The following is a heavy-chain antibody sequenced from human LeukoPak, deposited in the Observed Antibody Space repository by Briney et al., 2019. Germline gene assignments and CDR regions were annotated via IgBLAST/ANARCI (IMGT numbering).Heavy chain of an antibody. J-gene: IGHJ4*02. V-gene: IGHV3-23*01. D-gene: IGHD3-3*01. CDR2: ISGSGGST. CDR3: AKDQAGFWSGRYYFDY. Sequence: GGSLRLSCAASGFTFSDHYMDWVRQAPGKGREWVSAISGSGGSTYYADSVKGRLTISRDNSKNTLYLQMNSLRAEDTAVYYCAKDQAGFWSGRYYFDYWGQGTLVTVSS. CDR1: GFTFSDHY.